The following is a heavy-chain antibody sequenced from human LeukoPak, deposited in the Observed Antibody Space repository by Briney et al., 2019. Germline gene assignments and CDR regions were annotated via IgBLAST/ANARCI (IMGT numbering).Heavy chain of an antibody. Sequence: ASVKVSCKASGYTFTGYYMHWVRQVPGQGLEWMGWINPNSGGTKYAQKFQGRVTMTRDTSISTAYMELSRLRSDDTAVYYCARSEQFPYYMDVWGKGTTVTVSS. V-gene: IGHV1-2*02. CDR1: GYTFTGYY. CDR3: ARSEQFPYYMDV. D-gene: IGHD6-19*01. J-gene: IGHJ6*03. CDR2: INPNSGGT.